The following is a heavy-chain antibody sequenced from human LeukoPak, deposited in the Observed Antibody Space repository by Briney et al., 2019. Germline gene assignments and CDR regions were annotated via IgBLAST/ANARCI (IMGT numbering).Heavy chain of an antibody. J-gene: IGHJ4*02. Sequence: GRSLRLSCAASGLTFSSYAMHWVRQAPGKGLEWVSSISSSTSYIYYADSVKGRFTISKDNAKNSLYLQMDSLRAEDTAVYYCARAGGSTVSHSDYWGQGTLVTVSS. CDR2: ISSSTSYI. CDR1: GLTFSSYA. D-gene: IGHD4-17*01. CDR3: ARAGGSTVSHSDY. V-gene: IGHV3-21*01.